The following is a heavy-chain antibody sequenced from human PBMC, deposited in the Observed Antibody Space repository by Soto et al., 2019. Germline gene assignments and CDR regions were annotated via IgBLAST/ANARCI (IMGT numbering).Heavy chain of an antibody. CDR1: GFTFSSYD. J-gene: IGHJ3*02. CDR2: ISGSGGST. CDR3: AKEDDAWTNGHFDI. V-gene: IGHV3-23*01. Sequence: EGQLLESGGGLVQPGGSLRLSCAASGFTFSSYDMSWVRQAPGKGLEWVSAISGSGGSTYYADSVKGRFTISRDNSKNRRYVQMNSLRAEDTDIYYCAKEDDAWTNGHFDIWGQGTMVTVSS. D-gene: IGHD2-8*01.